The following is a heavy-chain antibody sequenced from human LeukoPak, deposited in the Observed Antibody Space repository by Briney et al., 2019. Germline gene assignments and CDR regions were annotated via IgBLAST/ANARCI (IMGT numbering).Heavy chain of an antibody. Sequence: PSETLSLTCTVSGGSISSRTYYWSWIRQHPGKGLEWIGYIYYSGSTYYNPSLKSRVSISVDTSKNQFSLKLSSVTAADTAVYYCARLATLNCSSTSCYRYMDVWGKGTTVTVSS. J-gene: IGHJ6*03. D-gene: IGHD2-2*01. CDR1: GGSISSRTYY. V-gene: IGHV4-30-4*08. CDR2: IYYSGST. CDR3: ARLATLNCSSTSCYRYMDV.